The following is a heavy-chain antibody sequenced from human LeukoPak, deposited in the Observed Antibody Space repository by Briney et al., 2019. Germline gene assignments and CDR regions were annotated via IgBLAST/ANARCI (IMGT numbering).Heavy chain of an antibody. CDR1: GFTFTDYG. V-gene: IGHV3-23*01. J-gene: IGHJ3*02. CDR2: INAGGSNI. CDR3: VDYCNGGSCHVKRAVAI. Sequence: PGGSLRLSCAASGFTFTDYGMTWVRQAPGEGLEWVSTINAGGSNIYYADSVKGRFTISRDNSKHTLYLQMNSLRAEDTAMYYCVDYCNGGSCHVKRAVAIWRRARIASVS. D-gene: IGHD2-15*01.